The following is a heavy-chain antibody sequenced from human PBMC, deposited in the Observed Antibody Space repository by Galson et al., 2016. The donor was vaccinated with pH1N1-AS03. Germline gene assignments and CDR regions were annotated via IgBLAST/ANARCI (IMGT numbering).Heavy chain of an antibody. CDR3: SRDELGVGIVPAGTKTFEY. D-gene: IGHD6-13*01. CDR1: GYTFTNYA. V-gene: IGHV1-18*01. Sequence: SVKVSCKASGYTFTNYAISWVRQAPGQGLEWMGWSSAYNFNTNYAQNFKCRVTMTTDTSTSTAYMELRSLNSDDTAVYYCSRDELGVGIVPAGTKTFEYWGQGTLVTVSS. J-gene: IGHJ4*01. CDR2: SSAYNFNT.